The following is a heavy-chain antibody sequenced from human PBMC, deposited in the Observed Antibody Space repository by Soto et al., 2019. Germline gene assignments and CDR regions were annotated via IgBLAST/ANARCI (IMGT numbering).Heavy chain of an antibody. CDR3: AREMGSSSFDY. Sequence: PSETLSLTCTVSGGSISSYYWSWIRQPPGKGLEWIGYIYYSGSTNYNPSLKSRVTISVDTSKNQFSLKLSSVTAADTAVYYCAREMGSSSFDYWGQRTLVTVSS. V-gene: IGHV4-59*01. CDR2: IYYSGST. J-gene: IGHJ4*02. D-gene: IGHD6-6*01. CDR1: GGSISSYY.